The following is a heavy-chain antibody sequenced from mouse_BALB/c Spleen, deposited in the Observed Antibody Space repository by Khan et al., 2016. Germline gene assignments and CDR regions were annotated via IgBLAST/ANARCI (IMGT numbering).Heavy chain of an antibody. D-gene: IGHD2-13*01. J-gene: IGHJ1*01. CDR3: ATTFGYLDV. V-gene: IGHV4-1*02. Sequence: VKLLESGGGLVQPGGSLKLSCAASGFAFSRYWMSWVRQAPVKGLEWIGEINPDSSTINYTPSLKDNFIISRSNAQNTLYLQMSTVRSEDTAPYYWATTFGYLDVWGAGTTVTVSS. CDR1: GFAFSRYW. CDR2: INPDSSTI.